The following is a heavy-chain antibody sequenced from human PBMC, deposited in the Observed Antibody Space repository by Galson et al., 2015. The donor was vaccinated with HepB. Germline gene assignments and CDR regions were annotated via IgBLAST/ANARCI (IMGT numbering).Heavy chain of an antibody. CDR2: ISYDGSIK. Sequence: SLRLSCAASGFAFYNYGMHWVRQAPGKGLEWVAVISYDGSIKFYADSVKSRFTISRDSSMNALYLQMNGLRVEDTALYFCAKPFSRYTTRGEGNYFDSWGQGVLVTVSS. D-gene: IGHD1-1*01. CDR1: GFAFYNYG. CDR3: AKPFSRYTTRGEGNYFDS. V-gene: IGHV3-30*18. J-gene: IGHJ4*02.